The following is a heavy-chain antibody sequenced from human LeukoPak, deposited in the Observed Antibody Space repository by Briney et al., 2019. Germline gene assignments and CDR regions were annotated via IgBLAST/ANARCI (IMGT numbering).Heavy chain of an antibody. V-gene: IGHV3-30-3*01. D-gene: IGHD3-22*01. Sequence: GRSLRLSCAASGFTFSSYAMHWVRQAPGKGLEWVAVISYDGSNKYYADSVKGRFTISRDNSKNTLYLQMSSLRAEDTAVYYCAKDRGRYYDSSGYYWGYYFDSWGQGILVTVST. CDR3: AKDRGRYYDSSGYYWGYYFDS. CDR1: GFTFSSYA. CDR2: ISYDGSNK. J-gene: IGHJ4*02.